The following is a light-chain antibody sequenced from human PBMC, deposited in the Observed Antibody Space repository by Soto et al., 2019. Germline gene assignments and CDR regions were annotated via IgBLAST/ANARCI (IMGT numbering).Light chain of an antibody. Sequence: EIVMTQSAATLSVSPGETATLSCRASQSVSSNLAWYQQKPGQAPRLIINGAYTRATGIPARFSGSGSGTEFTLTISSLQSEDYAVYYCHQYNNWPTWTCGQGTKVDIK. V-gene: IGKV3-15*01. CDR3: HQYNNWPTWT. CDR1: QSVSSN. J-gene: IGKJ1*01. CDR2: GAY.